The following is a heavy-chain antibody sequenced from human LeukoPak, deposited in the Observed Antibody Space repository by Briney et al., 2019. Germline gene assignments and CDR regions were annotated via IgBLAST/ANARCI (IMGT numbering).Heavy chain of an antibody. Sequence: PGGSLRLSCAASGFTFSSYWMSWVRQAPGKGLEWVANIKQDGSEKYYVDSVKGRFTISRDNAKNSLYLQMNSLRAEDTAVYYCRAAAGDHYWYFDLWGRGTLVTVSS. D-gene: IGHD6-13*01. V-gene: IGHV3-7*01. CDR2: IKQDGSEK. CDR3: RAAAGDHYWYFDL. CDR1: GFTFSSYW. J-gene: IGHJ2*01.